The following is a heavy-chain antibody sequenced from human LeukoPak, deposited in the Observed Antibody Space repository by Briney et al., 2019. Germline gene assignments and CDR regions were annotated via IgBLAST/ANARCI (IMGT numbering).Heavy chain of an antibody. CDR1: GYSFTSYW. Sequence: GESLKISCKGSGYSFTSYWIGWVRQMPGKGLEWLGIFYPGDSDTRYSPSFQGQVTISADKSISTAYLQWSSLKASDTAMYYCARLLSHYGSGSYYSGRYFQHWGQGTLVTVSS. D-gene: IGHD3-10*01. CDR2: FYPGDSDT. J-gene: IGHJ1*01. CDR3: ARLLSHYGSGSYYSGRYFQH. V-gene: IGHV5-51*01.